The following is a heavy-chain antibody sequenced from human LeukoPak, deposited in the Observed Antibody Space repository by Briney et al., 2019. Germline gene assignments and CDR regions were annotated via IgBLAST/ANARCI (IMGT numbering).Heavy chain of an antibody. Sequence: GGSLRLSCVASGFTFSTYSMNWVRQAPGKGLEWVSGINWNGGSTGYADSVKGRFTISRDNAKNSLYLQMNSLRAEDTALYYCAREVTGERIFDYWGQGTLVTVSS. V-gene: IGHV3-20*04. CDR2: INWNGGST. CDR3: AREVTGERIFDY. D-gene: IGHD1-1*01. J-gene: IGHJ4*02. CDR1: GFTFSTYS.